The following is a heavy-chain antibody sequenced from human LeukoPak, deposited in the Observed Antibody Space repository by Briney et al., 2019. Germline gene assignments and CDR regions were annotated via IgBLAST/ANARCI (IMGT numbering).Heavy chain of an antibody. CDR3: ARARLDSYYGGNGDY. J-gene: IGHJ4*02. V-gene: IGHV3-21*01. D-gene: IGHD4-23*01. CDR1: GFTFSSYS. Sequence: GGSLRLSCAASGFTFSSYSMNWVRRAPGKGLEWVSSISSSSSYIYYADSVKGRFTISRDNAKNSLYLQMNSLRAEDTAVYYCARARLDSYYGGNGDYWGQGTLVTVSS. CDR2: ISSSSSYI.